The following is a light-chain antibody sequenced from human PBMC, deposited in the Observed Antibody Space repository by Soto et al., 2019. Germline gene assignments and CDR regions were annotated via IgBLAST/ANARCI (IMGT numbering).Light chain of an antibody. V-gene: IGKV1-5*03. CDR3: QQYNSLWT. CDR2: KAS. CDR1: QSISSW. J-gene: IGKJ1*01. Sequence: DIQMTQSPSTLSASVGDRFTITFRASQSISSWLAWYQQKPGKAPKLLIYKASSLESGVPSRFSGSGSGTEFTLTISSLQPDDFATYYCQQYNSLWTFGQGTKVDI.